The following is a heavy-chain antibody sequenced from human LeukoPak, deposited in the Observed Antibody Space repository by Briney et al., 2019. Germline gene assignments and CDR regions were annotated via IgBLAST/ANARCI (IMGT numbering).Heavy chain of an antibody. CDR3: ARDRGSGIDY. Sequence: SETLSLTCTVSGGSISTYYWSWIRQPPGKGLEWIGYIYISGTTNYNPSLKSRVTMSVDTSKNQLSMKLSSVTAADTAVYYCARDRGSGIDYWGQGTLVTVSS. J-gene: IGHJ4*02. D-gene: IGHD3-10*01. V-gene: IGHV4-59*12. CDR1: GGSISTYY. CDR2: IYISGTT.